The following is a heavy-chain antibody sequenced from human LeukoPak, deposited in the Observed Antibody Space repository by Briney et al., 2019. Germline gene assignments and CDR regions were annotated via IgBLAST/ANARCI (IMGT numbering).Heavy chain of an antibody. Sequence: GGSLRLSCATSGFPFTVYWTSWVRQAPGKGLEWVANISPDGRTTYYMDSVKGRFTISRDKAKNSMSLQMDSLRVEDTAVYYCARIGYSSSSFDFWGQGTPVTVSS. CDR2: ISPDGRTT. J-gene: IGHJ4*02. CDR1: GFPFTVYW. D-gene: IGHD6-6*01. CDR3: ARIGYSSSSFDF. V-gene: IGHV3-7*01.